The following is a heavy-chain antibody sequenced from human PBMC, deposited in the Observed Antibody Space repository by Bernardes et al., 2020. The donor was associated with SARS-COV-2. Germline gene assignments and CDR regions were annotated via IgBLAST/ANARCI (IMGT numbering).Heavy chain of an antibody. D-gene: IGHD5-18*01. J-gene: IGHJ4*02. V-gene: IGHV4-59*01. Sequence: SETLSLTCTVSGGSISSYYWTWIRQPPGKGLEWIGYIYYTGSANYNPSLKSRITISVDTSKNQFSLKLTSVTAADTAVYYCAKGMEGGYSYGDTFDYWGQGTLVTVSS. CDR2: IYYTGSA. CDR1: GGSISSYY. CDR3: AKGMEGGYSYGDTFDY.